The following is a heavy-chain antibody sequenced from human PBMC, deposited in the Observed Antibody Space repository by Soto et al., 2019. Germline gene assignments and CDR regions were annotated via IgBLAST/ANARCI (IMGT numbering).Heavy chain of an antibody. V-gene: IGHV3-11*01. J-gene: IGHJ4*02. D-gene: IGHD3-16*01. CDR3: ARSEGGQRPPTSYFDY. CDR2: ISSSGSTI. CDR1: GFTFSDYY. Sequence: GGSLRLSCAASGFTFSDYYMSWIRQAPGKGLEWVSYISSSGSTIYYADSVKGRFTISRDNAKNSLYLQMNSLRAEDTAVYYCARSEGGQRPPTSYFDYWGQGTLVTVSS.